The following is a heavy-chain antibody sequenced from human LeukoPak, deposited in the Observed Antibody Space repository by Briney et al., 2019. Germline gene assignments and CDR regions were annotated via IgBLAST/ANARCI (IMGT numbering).Heavy chain of an antibody. J-gene: IGHJ4*02. D-gene: IGHD5/OR15-5a*01. V-gene: IGHV3-21*04. CDR2: ISSSSSYI. Sequence: GGSLRLSCAASGFTFSSYSMNWVRQAPGKGLEWVSSISSSSSYIYYADSVKGRFTISRDNTKNSLYLQMNSLRAEDTAVYYCAREVSRGTYYIDYWGQGTLVTVSS. CDR1: GFTFSSYS. CDR3: AREVSRGTYYIDY.